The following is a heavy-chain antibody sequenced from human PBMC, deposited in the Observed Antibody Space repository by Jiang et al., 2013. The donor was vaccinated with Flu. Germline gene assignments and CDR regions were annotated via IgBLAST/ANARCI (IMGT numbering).Heavy chain of an antibody. V-gene: IGHV7-4-1*01. CDR1: GYTFTSYA. D-gene: IGHD6-13*01. Sequence: LVQSGSELKKPGASVKVSCKASGYTFTSYAMNWVRQAPGQGLEWMGWINTNTGNPTYAQGFTGRFVFSLDTSVSTAYLQICSLKAEDTAVYYCARPIARDSSSWPPEVSKYYYYGMDVWGQGTTVTV. J-gene: IGHJ6*02. CDR2: INTNTGNP. CDR3: ARPIARDSSSWPPEVSKYYYYGMDV.